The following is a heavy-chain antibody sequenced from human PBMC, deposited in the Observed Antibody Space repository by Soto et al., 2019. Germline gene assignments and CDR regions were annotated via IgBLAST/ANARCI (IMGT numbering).Heavy chain of an antibody. CDR3: ARDPKTSGGQHWAFNYFDS. Sequence: SLRLSCAASGFSFSISPMHWVRQAPGKGPEWVALISYDGTNKFYADSVKGRFTISRDNSKSTLYLQVDSLRPEDAAVYYCARDPKTSGGQHWAFNYFDSWGQGPLVTVSS. J-gene: IGHJ4*02. V-gene: IGHV3-30-3*01. CDR2: ISYDGTNK. D-gene: IGHD7-27*01. CDR1: GFSFSISP.